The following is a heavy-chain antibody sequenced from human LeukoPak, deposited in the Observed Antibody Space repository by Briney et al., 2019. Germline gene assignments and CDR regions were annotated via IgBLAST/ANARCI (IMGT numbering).Heavy chain of an antibody. Sequence: ASVKVSCTASGYTFTSYYMHWVRQAPGQGLEWMGIINPSGGSTSYAQKFQGRVTMTRDTSTSTVYMELSSLRSEDTAVYYCAREHRITMVRGVIDYWGQGTLVTVSS. D-gene: IGHD3-10*01. J-gene: IGHJ4*02. V-gene: IGHV1-46*01. CDR3: AREHRITMVRGVIDY. CDR2: INPSGGST. CDR1: GYTFTSYY.